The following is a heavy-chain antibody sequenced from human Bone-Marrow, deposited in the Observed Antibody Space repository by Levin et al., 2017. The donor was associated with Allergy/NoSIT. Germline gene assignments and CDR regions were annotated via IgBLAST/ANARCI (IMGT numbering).Heavy chain of an antibody. CDR2: ISSDGSTK. J-gene: IGHJ6*02. D-gene: IGHD3-10*01. CDR3: AKGLRPYYFKFRMDV. V-gene: IGHV3-30*18. Sequence: PGGSLRLSCAASGFTLSSYAMHWVRQAPGKGLEWLAFISSDGSTKYYADSVKGRFTISRDNSENTLYLQMNSLRSEDTAVYYCAKGLRPYYFKFRMDVWGQGTTVIVSS. CDR1: GFTLSSYA.